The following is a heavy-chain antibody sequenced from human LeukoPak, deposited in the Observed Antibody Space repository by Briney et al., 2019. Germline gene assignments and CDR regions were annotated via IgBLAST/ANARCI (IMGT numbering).Heavy chain of an antibody. CDR2: ISAYNGNT. J-gene: IGHJ4*02. CDR3: ARPAAYGSGSYYDY. CDR1: GYTIINYG. V-gene: IGHV1-18*01. Sequence: ASVRVSCKASGYTIINYGVNWVRQAPGQGLEWMGWISAYNGNTNYAQKLQGRVTMTTDTSTSTAYMELRSLRSDDTAVYYCARPAAYGSGSYYDYWGQGTLVTVSS. D-gene: IGHD3-10*01.